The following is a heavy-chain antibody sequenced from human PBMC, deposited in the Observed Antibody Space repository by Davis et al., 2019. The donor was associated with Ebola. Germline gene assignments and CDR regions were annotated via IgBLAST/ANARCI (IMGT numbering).Heavy chain of an antibody. CDR1: GFIVSDKY. J-gene: IGHJ2*01. CDR2: LYRDGRT. CDR3: TRHVSGDFWYFDL. D-gene: IGHD4-17*01. Sequence: GESLKISCAASGFIVSDKYMSWVRQPPGKGLEWVSVLYRDGRTHYADSVKGRFTVSRDNSNNTLFLQMNSLRAEDTAVYYCTRHVSGDFWYFDLWGRGTLVTVSS. V-gene: IGHV3-53*01.